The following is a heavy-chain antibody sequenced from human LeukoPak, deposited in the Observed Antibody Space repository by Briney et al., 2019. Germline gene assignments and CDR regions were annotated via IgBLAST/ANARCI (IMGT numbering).Heavy chain of an antibody. D-gene: IGHD2-2*01. CDR2: ISSRSSYI. V-gene: IGHV3-21*01. J-gene: IGHJ4*02. Sequence: GGSLRLSCAASGFIFSSYSMSWVRQAPGKGLEWVSSISSRSSYIYYADSVKGRFTISRDNPKNSLYLQMTSLPVRTPPVYYCARGSSTHGEYYFDYWGQGTLVTVSS. CDR1: GFIFSSYS. CDR3: ARGSSTHGEYYFDY.